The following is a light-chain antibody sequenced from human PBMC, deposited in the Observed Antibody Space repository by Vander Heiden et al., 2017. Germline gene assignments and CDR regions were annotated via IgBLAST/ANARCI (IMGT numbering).Light chain of an antibody. J-gene: IGLJ2*01. CDR1: SRDLGGYNY. Sequence: SALTQHDSVSGSPAQSITISFTESSRDLGGYNYVSGYQQHPGKAPKLMIYDVSNRHSGVANRFSGSKSGNTASLTISGLQAEDEADYYCSSQTSSSTLKVFGGGTKLTVL. CDR3: SSQTSSSTLKV. CDR2: DVS. V-gene: IGLV2-14*03.